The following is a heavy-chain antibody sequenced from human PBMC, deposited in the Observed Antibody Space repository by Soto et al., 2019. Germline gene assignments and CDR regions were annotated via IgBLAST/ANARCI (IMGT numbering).Heavy chain of an antibody. CDR1: GYTFTDNY. D-gene: IGHD6-13*01. J-gene: IGHJ4*02. V-gene: IGHV1-2*04. CDR2: INPNSGGT. CDR3: ARGPYYSSSWSGYYFDY. Sequence: ASVKVSCKASGYTFTDNYLHWVRQAPGQGLEWMGWINPNSGGTNYAQKFQGWVTMTRDTSISTAYMELSRLRSDDMAVYYCARGPYYSSSWSGYYFDYWGQGTLVTVSS.